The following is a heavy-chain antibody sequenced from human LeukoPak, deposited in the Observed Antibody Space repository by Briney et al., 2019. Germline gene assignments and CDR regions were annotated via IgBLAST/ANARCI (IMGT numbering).Heavy chain of an antibody. CDR1: GFTFSDYY. CDR2: ISSSGSTI. D-gene: IGHD1-26*01. V-gene: IGHV3-11*04. CDR3: ARDPRIVGAFYYFDY. J-gene: IGHJ4*02. Sequence: GGSLRLSRAASGFTFSDYYMSWIRQAPGKGLEWVSYISSSGSTIYYADSVKGRFTISRDNAKNSLYLQMNSLRAEDTAVYYCARDPRIVGAFYYFDYWGQGTLVTVSS.